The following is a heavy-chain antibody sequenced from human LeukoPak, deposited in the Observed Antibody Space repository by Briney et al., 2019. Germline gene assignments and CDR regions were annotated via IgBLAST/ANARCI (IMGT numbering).Heavy chain of an antibody. V-gene: IGHV3-30*04. J-gene: IGHJ3*02. D-gene: IGHD2-2*01. CDR1: GFTFSSYA. Sequence: GGSLRLSCAASGFTFSSYAMHWVRQAPGKGLEGVAVISYDGSNKYYADSVKGRFTISRDNSKNTLYLQMNSLRAEDTAVYYCARDRRYCSSTSCYEDAFDIWGQGTMVTVSS. CDR3: ARDRRYCSSTSCYEDAFDI. CDR2: ISYDGSNK.